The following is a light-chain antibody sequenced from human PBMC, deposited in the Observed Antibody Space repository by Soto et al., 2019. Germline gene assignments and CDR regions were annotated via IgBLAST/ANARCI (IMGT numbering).Light chain of an antibody. CDR3: LKYTKDAPGT. CDR2: YAS. CDR1: QDISQY. J-gene: IGKJ1*01. Sequence: DIQMTQSPSSLSASVGDRVTLTCRASQDISQYLAWYQQRPGKVPKLLIYYASTLQSGVPSRFRGSGSGTEFTLTISSLQPEDVATYYCLKYTKDAPGTFGQGTKVEI. V-gene: IGKV1-27*01.